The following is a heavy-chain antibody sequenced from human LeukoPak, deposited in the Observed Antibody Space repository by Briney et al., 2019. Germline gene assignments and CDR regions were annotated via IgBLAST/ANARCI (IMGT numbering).Heavy chain of an antibody. CDR2: TRTKAKDYTT. D-gene: IGHD4-17*01. J-gene: IGHJ6*02. CDR1: GFTFNDHY. Sequence: PGGSLRLSCATSGFTFNDHYMDWVRQAPGKGLEWVARTRTKAKDYTTEYAASVKGRFTVSRDESMHSLYLQMNSLKTEDTAVYYCARGPTVTFNYHYGMDVWGQGTTVTVSS. CDR3: ARGPTVTFNYHYGMDV. V-gene: IGHV3-72*01.